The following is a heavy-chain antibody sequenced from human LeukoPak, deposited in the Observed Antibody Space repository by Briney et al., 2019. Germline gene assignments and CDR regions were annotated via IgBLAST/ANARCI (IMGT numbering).Heavy chain of an antibody. CDR2: ISYDGSNK. J-gene: IGHJ4*02. Sequence: PGRSLRLSCAASGFTFSSYAMHWVRQAPGKGLEGVAVISYDGSNKYYADSVKGRFTISRDNSKNTLYLQMNSLRAEDTAVYYCARGAPKGHYYASSGYWGQGTLVTVSS. CDR1: GFTFSSYA. D-gene: IGHD3-22*01. V-gene: IGHV3-30-3*01. CDR3: ARGAPKGHYYASSGY.